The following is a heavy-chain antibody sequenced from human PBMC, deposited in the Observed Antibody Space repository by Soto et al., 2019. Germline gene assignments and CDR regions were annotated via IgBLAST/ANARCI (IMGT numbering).Heavy chain of an antibody. D-gene: IGHD1-26*01. J-gene: IGHJ4*02. CDR3: AKVSAMIVGANDY. Sequence: VGSLRLSCEASGFTFSNYAMSWVRQAPGKGLEWVSTISGSTGSTYYADSVKGRFTISRDNSKNTLFLQMNSLRAADTAVYYCAKVSAMIVGANDYWGQGTLVTVSS. V-gene: IGHV3-23*01. CDR2: ISGSTGST. CDR1: GFTFSNYA.